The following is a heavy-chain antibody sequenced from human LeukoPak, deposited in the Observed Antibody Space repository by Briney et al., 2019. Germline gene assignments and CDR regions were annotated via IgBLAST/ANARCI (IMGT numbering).Heavy chain of an antibody. CDR2: IYHSGST. D-gene: IGHD6-19*01. CDR3: ARHAYSSGWTTYYYYMDV. CDR1: GYSISSGYY. Sequence: SETLSLTCTVSGYSISSGYYWGWIRQPPGKGLEWIGSIYHSGSTYYNPSLKSRVTISVDTSKNQFSLKLSSVTAADTAVYYCARHAYSSGWTTYYYYMDVWGKGTTVTISS. J-gene: IGHJ6*03. V-gene: IGHV4-38-2*02.